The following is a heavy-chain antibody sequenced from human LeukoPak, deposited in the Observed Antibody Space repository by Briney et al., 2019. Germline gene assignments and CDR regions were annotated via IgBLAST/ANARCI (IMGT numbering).Heavy chain of an antibody. V-gene: IGHV3-30*18. CDR1: GFTFSSYG. J-gene: IGHJ3*02. CDR3: AKVESWELLGDAFDI. D-gene: IGHD1-26*01. Sequence: PGGSLRLSCAASGFTFSSYGMHWVRQAPGKGLEWVAVISYDGSNKYYADSVKGRSTISRDNSKNTLYLQMNSLRAEDTAVYYCAKVESWELLGDAFDIWGQGTMVTVSS. CDR2: ISYDGSNK.